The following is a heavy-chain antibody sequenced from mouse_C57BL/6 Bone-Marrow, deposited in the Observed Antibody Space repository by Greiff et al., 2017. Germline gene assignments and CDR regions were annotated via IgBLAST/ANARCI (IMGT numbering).Heavy chain of an antibody. CDR2: IDPSDSET. V-gene: IGHV1-52*01. D-gene: IGHD1-1*01. J-gene: IGHJ3*01. Sequence: QVQLQQPGAELVRPGSSVKLSCKASGYTFTSYWMHWVKQRPIQGLEWIGNIDPSDSETHYNQKFKDKATLTVDKSSSTAYMQLSSLTSEDSAVYYCARVYYYGSPWFADWGQGTLVTVSA. CDR1: GYTFTSYW. CDR3: ARVYYYGSPWFAD.